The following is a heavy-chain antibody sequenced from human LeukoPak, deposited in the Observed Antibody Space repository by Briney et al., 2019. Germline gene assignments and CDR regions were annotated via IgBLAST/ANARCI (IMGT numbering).Heavy chain of an antibody. CDR1: GYTFTSYH. D-gene: IGHD2-21*02. CDR2: INPSGGST. V-gene: IGHV1-46*01. J-gene: IGHJ4*02. Sequence: GASVKVSCKASGYTFTSYHMHWVRQAPGQGLEWMGIINPSGGSTSYAQKFQGRVTMIRDTSTSTVYMELSSLRSEDTAVYYCARDGADIVVVTAILDYWGQGTLVTVSS. CDR3: ARDGADIVVVTAILDY.